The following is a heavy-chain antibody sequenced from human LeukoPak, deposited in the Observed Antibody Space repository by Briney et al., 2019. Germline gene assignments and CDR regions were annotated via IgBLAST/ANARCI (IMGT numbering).Heavy chain of an antibody. CDR2: IYYSGST. J-gene: IGHJ4*02. CDR1: GGSISSYY. D-gene: IGHD1-26*01. CDR3: ARTAPTHGWELLYFDY. V-gene: IGHV4-59*01. Sequence: PSETLSLTCTVSGGSISSYYWSWIRQPAGKGLEWIGYIYYSGSTNYNPSLKSRVTISVDTSKNQFSLKLSSVTAADTAVYYCARTAPTHGWELLYFDYWGQGTLVTVSS.